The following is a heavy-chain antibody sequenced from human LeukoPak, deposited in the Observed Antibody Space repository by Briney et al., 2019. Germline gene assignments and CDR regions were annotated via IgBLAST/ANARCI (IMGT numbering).Heavy chain of an antibody. D-gene: IGHD3-22*01. CDR3: AREAHVGGIPDYYDSSGYYAY. V-gene: IGHV4-34*01. CDR1: GGSFSAYY. Sequence: PETLSLTCAVYGGSFSAYYWSCIRQPPGNWREWIWEINDSGTTNYHPSLKSRVTKSVDTSKNQFSLKLSSVSAADTAVYYCAREAHVGGIPDYYDSSGYYAYWGQGTMVTVSS. J-gene: IGHJ4*02. CDR2: INDSGTT.